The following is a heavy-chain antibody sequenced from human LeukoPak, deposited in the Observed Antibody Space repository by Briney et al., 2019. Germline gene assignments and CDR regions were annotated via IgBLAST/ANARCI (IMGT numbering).Heavy chain of an antibody. V-gene: IGHV4-30-2*02. D-gene: IGHD5-18*01. CDR3: ARYSRSSQYFDS. CDR2: IYHSGST. Sequence: SQTLSLTCTVSGGSISSGGYYWSWIRQPPGKGLEWIGYIYHSGSTYYKPSLKSRVTISVDTSKNQFSLKLSSVTAADTAVYYCARYSRSSQYFDSRGQGTLVTVSS. CDR1: GGSISSGGYY. J-gene: IGHJ4*02.